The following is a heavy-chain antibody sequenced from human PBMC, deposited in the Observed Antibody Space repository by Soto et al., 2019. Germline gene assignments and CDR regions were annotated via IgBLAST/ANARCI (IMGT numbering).Heavy chain of an antibody. CDR3: GRDPELWDENVATRPSIYYYGMDV. V-gene: IGHV3-11*01. D-gene: IGHD3-16*01. CDR2: ISRSGSTI. J-gene: IGHJ6*02. CDR1: GFTFSNHY. Sequence: QMQLVESGGGLVEPGGSLRLSCEASGFTFSNHYMSWIRQAPGKGLEWVSYISRSGSTIYYADSVRGRFTISRDNSKSSLYLQMDGLRAEDTAMYYCGRDPELWDENVATRPSIYYYGMDVWGQGTTVTVSS.